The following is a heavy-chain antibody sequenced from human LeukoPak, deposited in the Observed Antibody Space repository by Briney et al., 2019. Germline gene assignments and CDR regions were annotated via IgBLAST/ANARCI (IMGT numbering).Heavy chain of an antibody. CDR3: AKETYYYDSSGLFDS. J-gene: IGHJ4*02. Sequence: GGSESLPCAASGFTFSSYGEHWVRHAPGKGLEWVAFIRYDGSNKYYADSVKGRFTISRDNSKNTLYLQMNSLRAEDTAVYYCAKETYYYDSSGLFDSWVQGTLVTVSS. D-gene: IGHD3-22*01. CDR2: IRYDGSNK. CDR1: GFTFSSYG. V-gene: IGHV3-30*02.